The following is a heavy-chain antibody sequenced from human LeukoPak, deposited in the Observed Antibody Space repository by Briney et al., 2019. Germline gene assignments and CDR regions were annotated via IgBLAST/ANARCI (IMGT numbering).Heavy chain of an antibody. J-gene: IGHJ4*02. V-gene: IGHV3-49*04. CDR2: IRSKAYGGTT. CDR1: GFTFGDYA. Sequence: PGGSLRLSCTASGFTFGDYAMSWVRQAPGKGLEWVGFIRSKAYGGTTEYAASVKGRFTISRDDSKSIAYLQMNSLKTEDTAVYYCTREKPTIFGVVIHPLDYWGQGTLVTVSS. D-gene: IGHD3-3*01. CDR3: TREKPTIFGVVIHPLDY.